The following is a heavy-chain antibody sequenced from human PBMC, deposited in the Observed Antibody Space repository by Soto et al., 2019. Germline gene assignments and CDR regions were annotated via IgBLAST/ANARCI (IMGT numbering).Heavy chain of an antibody. D-gene: IGHD6-6*01. J-gene: IGHJ3*02. Sequence: SLRLSCEAPGFPFSSYSMSWVHQAPGKRLEWVSGTSGSGGSIYYADSVKSRFTISRNDSKNTLYLQMNSLRAEDTAVYYCAKWASIAARPWDDAFDIWGQGTMVTVSS. CDR1: GFPFSSYS. CDR3: AKWASIAARPWDDAFDI. CDR2: TSGSGGSI. V-gene: IGHV3-23*01.